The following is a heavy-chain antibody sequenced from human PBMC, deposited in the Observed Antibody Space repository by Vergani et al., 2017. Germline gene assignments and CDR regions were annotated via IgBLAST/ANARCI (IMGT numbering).Heavy chain of an antibody. CDR1: GFTFSSYG. CDR2: ISYDGSNK. Sequence: QVQLVESGGGVVQPGRSLRLSCAASGFTFSSYGMHWVRQAPGKGLEWVAVISYDGSNKYYADSVKGRFTISRDNSKNTLYLQMNSLRAEDTAVYYCASPGSYYYYYGMDVWGQGTTVTVSS. V-gene: IGHV3-30*03. CDR3: ASPGSYYYYYGMDV. D-gene: IGHD1-26*01. J-gene: IGHJ6*02.